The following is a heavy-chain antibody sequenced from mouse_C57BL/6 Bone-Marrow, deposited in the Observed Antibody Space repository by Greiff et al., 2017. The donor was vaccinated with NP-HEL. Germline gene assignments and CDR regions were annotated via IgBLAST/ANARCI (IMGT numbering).Heavy chain of an antibody. J-gene: IGHJ2*01. Sequence: QVQLQQSGPELVKPGASVKISCKASGYAFSSSWMNWVKQRPGKGLEWIGRIYPGDGDTNYNGKFKGKATLTADKSSSTAYMQLSSLTSEDSAVYFCASTTPLDYWGQGTTLTVSS. CDR1: GYAFSSSW. CDR3: ASTTPLDY. CDR2: IYPGDGDT. D-gene: IGHD1-1*01. V-gene: IGHV1-82*01.